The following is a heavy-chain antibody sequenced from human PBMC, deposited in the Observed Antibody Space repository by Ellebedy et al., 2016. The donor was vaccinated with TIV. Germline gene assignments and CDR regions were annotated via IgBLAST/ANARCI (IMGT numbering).Heavy chain of an antibody. CDR2: IIPVFGTA. J-gene: IGHJ5*02. V-gene: IGHV1-69*13. Sequence: SVKVSCXASGGTFSSYAISWVRQAPGQGLEWMGGIIPVFGTANYAQKFQGRVTITADESTSTAYMELSSLRSEDTAVYYCARGNRNWFNPWGQGTLVTVSS. D-gene: IGHD1-14*01. CDR3: ARGNRNWFNP. CDR1: GGTFSSYA.